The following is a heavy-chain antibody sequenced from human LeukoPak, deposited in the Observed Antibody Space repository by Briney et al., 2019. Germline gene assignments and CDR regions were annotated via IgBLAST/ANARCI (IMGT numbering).Heavy chain of an antibody. CDR2: IRSNPDGGTP. D-gene: IGHD3-10*01. Sequence: GGSLRLSCAASGFTFSNGWMNWVRQAPGKGLEWVGRIRSNPDGGTPDYAAPVQGRFTISRDDSKNTLYLQINSLRSEDTALYYCTTYYNAYFDQWGQGTLVTVSS. CDR3: TTYYNAYFDQ. J-gene: IGHJ4*02. V-gene: IGHV3-15*01. CDR1: GFTFSNGW.